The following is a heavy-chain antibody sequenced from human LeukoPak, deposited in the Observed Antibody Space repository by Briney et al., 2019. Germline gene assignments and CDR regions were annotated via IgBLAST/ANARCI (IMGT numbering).Heavy chain of an antibody. D-gene: IGHD6-19*01. Sequence: ASLRVSCEPSGYTFTIYAMNWVRQAPGQGLEWMGWINTNTGNPTYAQGFTGRFVFSLDTSVSTAYLQISSLKAEDTAVYYCARAIPKIAVAGTTGDYWGQGTLVTVSS. CDR1: GYTFTIYA. J-gene: IGHJ4*02. V-gene: IGHV7-4-1*02. CDR3: ARAIPKIAVAGTTGDY. CDR2: INTNTGNP.